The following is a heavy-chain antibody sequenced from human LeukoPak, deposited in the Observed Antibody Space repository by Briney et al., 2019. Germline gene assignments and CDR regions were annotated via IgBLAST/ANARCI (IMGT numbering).Heavy chain of an antibody. CDR3: VKAVVGRISNFDF. Sequence: GGSLRLSCAASGFTFSSYAMHWVRQAPGKGLEWVAFIRYDGRNKYYADSVKGRFTVSRDDSRSTLYLQMDSLTVEDTAVYYCVKAVVGRISNFDFWGQGTLVTVSS. D-gene: IGHD1-26*01. J-gene: IGHJ4*02. CDR2: IRYDGRNK. CDR1: GFTFSSYA. V-gene: IGHV3-30*02.